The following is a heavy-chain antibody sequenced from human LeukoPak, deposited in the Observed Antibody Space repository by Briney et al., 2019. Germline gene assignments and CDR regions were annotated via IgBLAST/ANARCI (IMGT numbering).Heavy chain of an antibody. CDR2: ISGNGRDT. CDR1: GFTFSSYG. Sequence: GGSLRLSCAASGFTFSSYGMHWVRQAPGKGLEWVSAISGNGRDTYYTDSVKGRFTISRDNSKNTLYPQMNSLRAEDTAIYYCARAAAVCSSTSCYGHYWGQGTLVTVSS. D-gene: IGHD2-2*01. V-gene: IGHV3-23*01. J-gene: IGHJ4*02. CDR3: ARAAAVCSSTSCYGHY.